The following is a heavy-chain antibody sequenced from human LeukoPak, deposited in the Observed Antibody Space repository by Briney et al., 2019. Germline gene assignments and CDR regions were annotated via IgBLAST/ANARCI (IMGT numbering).Heavy chain of an antibody. Sequence: GGSLRLSCAVSGFTFSSYDMHWVRQATGKGLEWVSAIGTAGDTYYPGSVKGRFTISRENAKNSLYLQMNSLRAGDTAVYYCARGGNRYCSGGSCYMFDYWGQGTLVTVSS. J-gene: IGHJ4*02. CDR1: GFTFSSYD. CDR3: ARGGNRYCSGGSCYMFDY. D-gene: IGHD2-15*01. CDR2: IGTAGDT. V-gene: IGHV3-13*01.